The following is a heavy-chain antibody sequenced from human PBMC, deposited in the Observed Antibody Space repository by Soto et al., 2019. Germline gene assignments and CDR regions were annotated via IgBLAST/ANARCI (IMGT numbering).Heavy chain of an antibody. J-gene: IGHJ5*02. CDR1: GGSISSYY. V-gene: IGHV4-59*01. CDR3: ARFVSSSWSNWFDP. Sequence: PSETLSLTCTVSGGSISSYYWIWIRQPPGKGLEWIGYIYYSGSTNYNPSLKSRVTISVDTSKNQFSLKLSSVTAADTAVYYCARFVSSSWSNWFDPWGQGTLVTVSS. D-gene: IGHD6-6*01. CDR2: IYYSGST.